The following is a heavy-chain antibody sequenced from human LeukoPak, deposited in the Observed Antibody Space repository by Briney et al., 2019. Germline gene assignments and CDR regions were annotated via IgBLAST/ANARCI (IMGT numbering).Heavy chain of an antibody. CDR1: GFTFSSYG. CDR2: IRYDGSNK. D-gene: IGHD4-17*01. Sequence: GGSLRLSCAASGFTFSSYGMHWVRQAPGKGLEWVAFIRYDGSNKYYADSVKGRFTISRDNSKNTLYLQMNSLRAEDTAVYYCANHGKSVTTSRRADYWGQGTLVTVSS. CDR3: ANHGKSVTTSRRADY. J-gene: IGHJ4*02. V-gene: IGHV3-30*02.